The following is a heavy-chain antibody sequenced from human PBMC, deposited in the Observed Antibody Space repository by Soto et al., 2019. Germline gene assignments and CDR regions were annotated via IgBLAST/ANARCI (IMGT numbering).Heavy chain of an antibody. CDR1: GDTFTGYY. CDR2: ISPNSGGT. CDR3: AASYRNYYDSSGYLFDY. Sequence: ASVKVSCKASGDTFTGYYMHWVRQAPGQGLEWMGWISPNSGGTNYAQKFQERVTITRDMSTSTAYMELSSLRSEDTAVYYCAASYRNYYDSSGYLFDYWGQGTLVTVSS. D-gene: IGHD3-22*01. J-gene: IGHJ4*02. V-gene: IGHV1-2*02.